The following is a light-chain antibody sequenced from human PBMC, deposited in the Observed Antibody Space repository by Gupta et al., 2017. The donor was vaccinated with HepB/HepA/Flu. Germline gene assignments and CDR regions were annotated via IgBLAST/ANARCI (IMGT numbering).Light chain of an antibody. CDR3: QQDYSNPCFT. CDR2: WAT. Sequence: DIVMTPSPDSLAVSLGERATISCKSSQSVLSSSDNKNYLAWYQHRPGQPPKPLIYWATTREPGVPDRFSGSGSGTDFTLTISSLQAEDVAVYFCQQDYSNPCFTFGPGTKVDI. CDR1: QSVLSSSDNKNY. V-gene: IGKV4-1*01. J-gene: IGKJ3*01.